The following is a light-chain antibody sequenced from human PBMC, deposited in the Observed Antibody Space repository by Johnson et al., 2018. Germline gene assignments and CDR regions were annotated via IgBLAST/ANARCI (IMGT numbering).Light chain of an antibody. CDR3: GTWDSNLSAGKV. CDR1: SSNIGNNY. J-gene: IGLJ1*01. CDR2: ENN. V-gene: IGLV1-51*02. Sequence: QSVLTQPPSVSAAPGQKVTISCSGSSSNIGNNYVSWYQQLPGTAPKLLIYENNKRPSGIPDRFSGSKSGTSATLGITGLQTGDEADYYCGTWDSNLSAGKVFGTGTKVTVL.